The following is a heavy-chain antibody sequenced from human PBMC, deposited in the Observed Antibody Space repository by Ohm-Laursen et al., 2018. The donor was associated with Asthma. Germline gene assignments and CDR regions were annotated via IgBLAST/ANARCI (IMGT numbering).Heavy chain of an antibody. CDR3: AKALVGAPLYYHYYGMDV. Sequence: RSLRLSCTASGFTFSSYGMHWVRQAPGKGLEWVAVISYDGSNKYYADSVKGRFTISRDNSKNTLYLQMNSLRDEDTALYYYAKALVGAPLYYHYYGMDVWGQGTTVTVSS. J-gene: IGHJ6*02. V-gene: IGHV3-30*18. CDR1: GFTFSSYG. CDR2: ISYDGSNK. D-gene: IGHD1-26*01.